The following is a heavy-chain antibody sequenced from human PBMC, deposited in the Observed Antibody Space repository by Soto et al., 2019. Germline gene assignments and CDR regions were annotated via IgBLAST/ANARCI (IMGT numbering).Heavy chain of an antibody. D-gene: IGHD5-12*01. V-gene: IGHV4-34*01. J-gene: IGHJ6*02. CDR2: INHSGST. CDR3: ARGCKWPSYYYGMDV. CDR1: GGAFSGYY. Sequence: ETLCLPCAVYGGAFSGYYWSWIRHPPGKGLEWIGEINHSGSTNYNPSLKSRVTISVDTSKNQFSLKLSSVTAADTAVYYCARGCKWPSYYYGMDVWGQGTTVTVSS.